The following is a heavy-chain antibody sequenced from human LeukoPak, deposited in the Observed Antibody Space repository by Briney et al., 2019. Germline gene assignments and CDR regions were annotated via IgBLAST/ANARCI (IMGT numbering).Heavy chain of an antibody. CDR1: GGSISSSSYY. CDR3: AENSGYDGSSDY. D-gene: IGHD5-12*01. Sequence: SETLSLTCTVSGGSISSSSYYWGWIRQPPGKGLEWIGSIYYSGSTYYNPSLKSRVTISVDTSKNQFSLKLSSVTAADTAVYYCAENSGYDGSSDYWGQGTLVTVSS. J-gene: IGHJ4*02. V-gene: IGHV4-39*07. CDR2: IYYSGST.